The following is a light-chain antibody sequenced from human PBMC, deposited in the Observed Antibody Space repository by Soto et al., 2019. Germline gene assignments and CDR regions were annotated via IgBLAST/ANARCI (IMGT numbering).Light chain of an antibody. Sequence: QSVLTQPPSASGTPGQRVFISCSGSSSNIGGTNYAYWYQQLPGAAPKLLMHSNNLRPSGVPERISGSKSGTSASLAISGLRSEEEAVYYCASWDASVGAVIFGGGTQVTVL. CDR3: ASWDASVGAVI. V-gene: IGLV1-47*02. CDR2: SNN. CDR1: SSNIGGTNY. J-gene: IGLJ6*01.